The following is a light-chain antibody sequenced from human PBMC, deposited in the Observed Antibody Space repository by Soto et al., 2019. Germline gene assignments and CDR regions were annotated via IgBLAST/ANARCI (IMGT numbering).Light chain of an antibody. CDR2: GAS. CDR1: QSVGSN. V-gene: IGKV3-15*01. Sequence: EIVMTQSPATLSVSPGERASLSCRASQSVGSNLAWYQQTAGQAPRLLIYGASTRATGIPARFSGSGSGTEFTLTISILQSEDFAVYSCQQYTNWQYTFGQGIKLEIK. CDR3: QQYTNWQYT. J-gene: IGKJ2*01.